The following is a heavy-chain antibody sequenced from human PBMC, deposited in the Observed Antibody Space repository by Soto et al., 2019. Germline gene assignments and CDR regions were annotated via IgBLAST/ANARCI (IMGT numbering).Heavy chain of an antibody. D-gene: IGHD6-13*01. CDR1: GFTFSSYG. J-gene: IGHJ6*02. CDR2: IWYDGSNK. CDR3: AXAPPSSWYSYYYYGMDV. Sequence: GGSLRLSCAASGFTFSSYGMHWVRQAPGKGLEWVAVIWYDGSNKYYADSVKGRFTISRDNSKNTLYLQMNSLRAEDTAVYYCAXAPPSSWYSYYYYGMDVWGQGTTVTVSS. V-gene: IGHV3-33*01.